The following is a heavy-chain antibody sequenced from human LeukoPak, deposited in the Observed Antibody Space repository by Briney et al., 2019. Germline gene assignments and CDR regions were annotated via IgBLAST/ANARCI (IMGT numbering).Heavy chain of an antibody. J-gene: IGHJ4*02. Sequence: GGSLRLSCAASGFTFSSYSINWVRQAPGKGLEWVSSISSGSSYIYYADSVKGRFTISRDNAKNSLYLQMNSLRAEDTAVYYCARETRIGGSYGGYSDYWGQGTLVTVSS. CDR2: ISSGSSYI. CDR3: ARETRIGGSYGGYSDY. CDR1: GFTFSSYS. D-gene: IGHD1-26*01. V-gene: IGHV3-21*01.